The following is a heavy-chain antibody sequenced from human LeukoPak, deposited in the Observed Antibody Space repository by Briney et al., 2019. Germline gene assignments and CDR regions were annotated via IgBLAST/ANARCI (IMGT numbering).Heavy chain of an antibody. V-gene: IGHV3-33*06. CDR1: GFTFSSYA. J-gene: IGHJ4*02. CDR2: IWYDGSNK. Sequence: GGSLRLSCAASGFTFSSYAMHWLRQAPGKGLEWVAVIWYDGSNKYYADSVKGRSTISRDNSKNTLYLQMNSLRADDTAVYYCAKVTDSSGYFPSDYWGQGTLVTVSS. CDR3: AKVTDSSGYFPSDY. D-gene: IGHD3-22*01.